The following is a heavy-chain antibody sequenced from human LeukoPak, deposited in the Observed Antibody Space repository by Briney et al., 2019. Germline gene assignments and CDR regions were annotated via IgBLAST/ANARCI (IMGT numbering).Heavy chain of an antibody. D-gene: IGHD2-8*01. J-gene: IGHJ5*02. CDR2: INHSGST. V-gene: IGHV4-34*01. CDR3: ATLNGGGYNWFDP. Sequence: SETLSLTCAVYGGSFSGYYWSWIRQPPGKGLEWIGEINHSGSTNYNPSLKSRVTISVDASKNQFSLKLSSVTAADTSVYYCATLNGGGYNWFDPWGQGTLVTVSS. CDR1: GGSFSGYY.